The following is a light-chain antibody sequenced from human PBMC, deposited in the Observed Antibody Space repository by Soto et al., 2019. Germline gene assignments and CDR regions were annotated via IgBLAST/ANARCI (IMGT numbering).Light chain of an antibody. J-gene: IGKJ5*01. V-gene: IGKV1-5*01. CDR1: QSISNG. CDR2: YAS. CDR3: QQYEYSPLT. Sequence: IQRTQRPSTLYASLGDRVTITGRASQSISNGVAWYQQQPGTAPQLLFYYASCLQSGLPSCFSGSASATVFPLTISFLPPDYFTSYCCQQYEYSPLTFGQGTRLDIK.